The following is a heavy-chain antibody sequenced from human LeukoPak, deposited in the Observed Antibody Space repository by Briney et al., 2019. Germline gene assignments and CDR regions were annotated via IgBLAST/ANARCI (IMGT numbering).Heavy chain of an antibody. V-gene: IGHV3-33*01. CDR1: GFTFHLYD. CDR2: IWYDGSNK. Sequence: GGSVTPLCTACGFTFHLYDKLRARHSAGEALVWVAVIWYDGSNKYYADSVKGRFTISRDNSKNTLYLQMNSLRAEDTAVYYCARYSSSSWYTFDYWGQGTLVTVSS. CDR3: ARYSSSSWYTFDY. D-gene: IGHD6-13*01. J-gene: IGHJ4*02.